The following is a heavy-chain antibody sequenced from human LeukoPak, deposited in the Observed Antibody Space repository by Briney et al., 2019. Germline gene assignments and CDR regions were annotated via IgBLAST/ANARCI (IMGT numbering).Heavy chain of an antibody. CDR1: GYTFTSYG. V-gene: IGHV1-18*04. J-gene: IGHJ4*02. CDR2: ISAYNGNT. CDR3: ARDPAAGTSGDY. D-gene: IGHD6-13*01. Sequence: ASVKVSCKASGYTFTSYGISWVRQAPGQGLEWMGWISAYNGNTNYAQKLQGRVTMTTDTSTSTAYVELRRLRSNDTAVYYCARDPAAGTSGDYWGQGTLVTVSS.